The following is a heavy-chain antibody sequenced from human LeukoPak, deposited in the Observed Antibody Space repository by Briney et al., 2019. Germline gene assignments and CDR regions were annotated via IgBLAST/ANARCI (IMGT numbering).Heavy chain of an antibody. CDR3: ARAPGGSGYWYFDL. Sequence: ASVKVSCKASGYTFTGYYMHWVRQAPGQGLEWMGWINPNSGGSNYAQKFQGRVTMTRDTSISTAYMELSRPRSDDTAVYYCARAPGGSGYWYFDLWGRGTLVTVSS. CDR1: GYTFTGYY. J-gene: IGHJ2*01. CDR2: INPNSGGS. V-gene: IGHV1-2*02. D-gene: IGHD2-15*01.